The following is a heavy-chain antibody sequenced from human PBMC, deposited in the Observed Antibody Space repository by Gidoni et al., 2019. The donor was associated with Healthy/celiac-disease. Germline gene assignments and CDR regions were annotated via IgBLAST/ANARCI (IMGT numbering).Heavy chain of an antibody. CDR1: GYTFTSYG. Sequence: QVQLVQSGAEVKKPGASVKVSCKASGYTFTSYGISWVRQAPGQGLEWMGWISAYNGNTNDAQKLQGRVTMTTDTSTSTAYMELRSLRSDDTAVYYCARVYNRATSMSRDQTGFDPWGQGTLVTVSS. V-gene: IGHV1-18*01. J-gene: IGHJ5*02. CDR3: ARVYNRATSMSRDQTGFDP. D-gene: IGHD1-26*01. CDR2: ISAYNGNT.